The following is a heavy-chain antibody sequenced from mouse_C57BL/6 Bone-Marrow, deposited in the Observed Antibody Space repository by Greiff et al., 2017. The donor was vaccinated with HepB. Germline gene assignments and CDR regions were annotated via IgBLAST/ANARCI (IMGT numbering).Heavy chain of an antibody. V-gene: IGHV1-81*01. D-gene: IGHD2-3*01. Sequence: QVQLKESGAELARPGASVKLSCKASGYPFTSYVIRWVKQRTGQGLEWIGVIYPRSGNTYYNEKFKGKATLTADKSSSTAYMQLRSLTSEDSAVYFCARRAPFYDGSYYFAYWGQGTVVTVSS. CDR3: ARRAPFYDGSYYFAY. CDR2: IYPRSGNT. J-gene: IGHJ2*01. CDR1: GYPFTSYV.